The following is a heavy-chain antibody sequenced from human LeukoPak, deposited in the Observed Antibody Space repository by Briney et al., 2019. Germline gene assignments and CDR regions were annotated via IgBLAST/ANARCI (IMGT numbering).Heavy chain of an antibody. D-gene: IGHD3-16*01. J-gene: IGHJ5*02. V-gene: IGHV1-69*06. CDR1: GYTFTSYG. CDR3: ASEGYGGSQWFDP. CDR2: IIPIFGTA. Sequence: ASVKVSCKASGYTFTSYGISWVRQAPGQGLEWMGGIIPIFGTANYAQKFQGRVTITADKSTSTAYMELSSLRSEDTAVYYCASEGYGGSQWFDPWGQGTLVTVSS.